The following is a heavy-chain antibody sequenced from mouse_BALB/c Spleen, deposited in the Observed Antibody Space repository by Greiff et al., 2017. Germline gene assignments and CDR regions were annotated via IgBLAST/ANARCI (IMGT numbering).Heavy chain of an antibody. CDR2: INSNGGST. Sequence: EVKVVESGGGLVQPGGSLKLSCAASGFTFSSYGMSWVRQTPDKRLELVATINSNGGSTYYPDSVKGRFTISRDNAKNTLYLQMSSLKSEDTAMYYCARDGNAWFAYWGQGTLVTVSA. CDR3: ARDGNAWFAY. D-gene: IGHD2-1*01. J-gene: IGHJ3*01. CDR1: GFTFSSYG. V-gene: IGHV5-6-3*01.